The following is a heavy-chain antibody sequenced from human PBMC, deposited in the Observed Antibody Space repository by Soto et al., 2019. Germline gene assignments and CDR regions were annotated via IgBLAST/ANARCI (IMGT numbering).Heavy chain of an antibody. J-gene: IGHJ3*02. CDR3: ARDVRFGELLYAFDI. V-gene: IGHV1-69*04. CDR2: IIPILGIA. Sequence: SVKVSCKASGGTFSSYTISWVRQSPGQGLEWMGRIIPILGIANYAQKFQGRVTITADKSTSTAYMELSSLRSEDTAVYYCARDVRFGELLYAFDIWGQGTMVT. D-gene: IGHD3-10*01. CDR1: GGTFSSYT.